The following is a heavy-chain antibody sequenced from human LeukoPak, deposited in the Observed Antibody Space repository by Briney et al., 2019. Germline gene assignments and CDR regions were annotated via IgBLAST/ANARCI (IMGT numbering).Heavy chain of an antibody. CDR2: INPSGGST. V-gene: IGHV1-46*01. CDR1: GYTFTSYY. CDR3: ARGSDCSGGSCYVWMDV. D-gene: IGHD2-15*01. Sequence: GASVKVSFKASGYTFTSYYMHWVRQAPGQGLEWMGLINPSGGSTSYAQKFQGRVTMTRDMPTSTVYMELSSLRSADTAVSYCARGSDCSGGSCYVWMDVWGKGTTVTVSS. J-gene: IGHJ6*04.